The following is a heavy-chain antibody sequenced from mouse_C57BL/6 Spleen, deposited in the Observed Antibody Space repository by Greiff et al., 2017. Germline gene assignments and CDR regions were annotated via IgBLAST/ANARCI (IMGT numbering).Heavy chain of an antibody. V-gene: IGHV1-59*01. Sequence: QVQLQQPGAELVKPGTSVKLSCKASGYTFTSYWMHWVKQRPGQGLEWIGVIDPSDSYTNYNQKFKGKATLTVDTSSSTAYMQLSSLTSEDSAVYYFAGQVPQYYAMDYWGQGTSVTVSS. CDR1: GYTFTSYW. J-gene: IGHJ4*01. CDR2: IDPSDSYT. D-gene: IGHD2-14*01. CDR3: AGQVPQYYAMDY.